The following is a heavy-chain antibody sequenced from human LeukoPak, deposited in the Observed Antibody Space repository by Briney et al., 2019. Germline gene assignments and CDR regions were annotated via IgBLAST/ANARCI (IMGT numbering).Heavy chain of an antibody. D-gene: IGHD1-1*01. CDR1: GYTFTTYD. V-gene: IGHV1-8*01. CDR2: MNPNSGNT. Sequence: ASVKVSCKASGYTFTTYDINWVRPATGQGLEWMGWMNPNSGNTGYAQNFQGRITMTRNTSINIAYMELSSLRSEDTAVYYCARADYNWNDVRFDPWGQGTLVTVSS. J-gene: IGHJ5*02. CDR3: ARADYNWNDVRFDP.